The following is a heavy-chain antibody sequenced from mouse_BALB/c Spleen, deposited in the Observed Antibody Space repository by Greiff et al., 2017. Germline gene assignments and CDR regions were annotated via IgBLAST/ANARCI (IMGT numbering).Heavy chain of an antibody. Sequence: DVMLVESGGGLVQPGGSMKLSCVASGFTFSNYWMNWVRQSPEKGLEWVAEIRLKSNNYATHYAESVKGRFTISRDDSKSSVYLQMNNLRAEDTGIYYCTRETHWYFDVWGAGTTVTVSS. CDR2: IRLKSNNYAT. CDR1: GFTFSNYW. J-gene: IGHJ1*01. CDR3: TRETHWYFDV. V-gene: IGHV6-6*02.